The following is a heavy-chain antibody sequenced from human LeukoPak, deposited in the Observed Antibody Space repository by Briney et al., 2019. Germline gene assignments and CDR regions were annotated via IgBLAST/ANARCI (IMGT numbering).Heavy chain of an antibody. CDR3: ASRGYTYGHFDY. CDR2: IYYSGST. Sequence: SETLSLTCTVSGGSISSGDYYWSWIHQPPGKALEWIGYIYYSGSTYYNPSLKSRVTISIDTSKNQFSLKLSSVTAADTAMYYCASRGYTYGHFDYWGPGTLVTVSS. D-gene: IGHD5-18*01. J-gene: IGHJ4*02. CDR1: GGSISSGDYY. V-gene: IGHV4-30-4*01.